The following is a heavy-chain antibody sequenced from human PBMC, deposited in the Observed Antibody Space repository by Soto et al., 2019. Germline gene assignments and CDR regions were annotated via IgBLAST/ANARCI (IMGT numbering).Heavy chain of an antibody. J-gene: IGHJ4*02. CDR3: AKGSIEYSASVEH. CDR1: GFSFSSYA. V-gene: IGHV3-23*01. CDR2: ISARGGSS. D-gene: IGHD5-12*01. Sequence: EVQLLESGGDLVQPGGSLRLACAASGFSFSSYAMVWVRQAPGKGLEWVSVISARGGSSYFADSVKGRFTISRDKSKNVLSLERNSLRAEDTGTCFWAKGSIEYSASVEHWGQGPLVLVSS.